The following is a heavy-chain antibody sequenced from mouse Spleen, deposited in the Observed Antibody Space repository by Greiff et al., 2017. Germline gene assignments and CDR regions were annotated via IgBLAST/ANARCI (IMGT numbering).Heavy chain of an antibody. CDR1: GYTFTSYW. D-gene: IGHD2-14*01. Sequence: QVQLQQSGAELAKPGASVKLSCKASGYTFTSYWMHWVKQRPGQGLEWIGYINPSSGYTKYNQKFKYKATLTADKSSSTAYMQLSSLTYEDSAVYYCARDRYEGYAMDYWGQGTSVTVSS. CDR2: INPSSGYT. J-gene: IGHJ4*01. V-gene: IGHV1-7*01. CDR3: ARDRYEGYAMDY.